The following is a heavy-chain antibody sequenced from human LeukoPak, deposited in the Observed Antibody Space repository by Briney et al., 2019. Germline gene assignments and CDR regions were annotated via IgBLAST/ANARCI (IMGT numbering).Heavy chain of an antibody. V-gene: IGHV1-2*02. CDR1: GYTFTSHG. J-gene: IGHJ5*02. D-gene: IGHD3-10*01. Sequence: ASVKVSCKASGYTFTSHGITWVRQAPGQGLEWMGWINPNSGGTNYAQKFQGRVTMTRDTSITTVYMELSRLRSDETAVFYCASFEVGAWGQGTLVTVSS. CDR3: ASFEVGA. CDR2: INPNSGGT.